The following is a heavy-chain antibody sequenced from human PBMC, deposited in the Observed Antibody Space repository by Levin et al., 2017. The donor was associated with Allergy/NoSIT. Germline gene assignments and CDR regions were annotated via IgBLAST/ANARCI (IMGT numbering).Heavy chain of an antibody. J-gene: IGHJ4*02. CDR1: GFTFSSYA. CDR3: AKKGWGQQLVSSLFFDY. Sequence: GESLKISCAASGFTFSSYAMSWVRQAPGKGLEWVSVISGSGGSTYYADSVKGRFTISRDNSKNTLYLQMNSLRAEDTAVYYCAKKGWGQQLVSSLFFDYWGQGTLVTVSS. CDR2: ISGSGGST. V-gene: IGHV3-23*01. D-gene: IGHD6-13*01.